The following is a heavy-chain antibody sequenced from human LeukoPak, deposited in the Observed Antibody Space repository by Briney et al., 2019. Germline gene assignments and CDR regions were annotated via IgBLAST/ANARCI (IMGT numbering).Heavy chain of an antibody. Sequence: ASVKVSCKASGYTFTGYHMHWVRQAPGQGLEWMGRINPNSGGTNYAQKFQGRVTMTRDTSISTAYMELSRLRSDDTAVYYCARGITYYYDSSGLSGYNWFDPWGQGTLVTVSS. D-gene: IGHD3-22*01. CDR1: GYTFTGYH. CDR3: ARGITYYYDSSGLSGYNWFDP. V-gene: IGHV1-2*06. J-gene: IGHJ5*02. CDR2: INPNSGGT.